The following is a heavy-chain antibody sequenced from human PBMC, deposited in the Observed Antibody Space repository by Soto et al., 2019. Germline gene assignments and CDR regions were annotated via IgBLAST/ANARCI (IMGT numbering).Heavy chain of an antibody. Sequence: KTSETLSLTCTVSGGSISSGGYYWSWIRQHPGKGLEWIGYIYYSGSTYYNPSLKSRVTISVDTSKNQFSLKLSSVTAADTAVYYCARDRGNYGAVFFDYWGQGTLVTVSS. V-gene: IGHV4-31*03. CDR2: IYYSGST. CDR3: ARDRGNYGAVFFDY. J-gene: IGHJ4*02. D-gene: IGHD4-17*01. CDR1: GGSISSGGYY.